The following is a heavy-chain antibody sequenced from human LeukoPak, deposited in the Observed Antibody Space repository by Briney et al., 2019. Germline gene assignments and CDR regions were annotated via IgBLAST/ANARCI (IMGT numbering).Heavy chain of an antibody. CDR1: GFTFDDYG. D-gene: IGHD6-13*01. CDR3: ARGRQLVPRAWYFDL. CDR2: INWNGGST. J-gene: IGHJ2*01. Sequence: PGGSLRLSCAASGFTFDDYGMSWVRQAPGKGLEWVSGINWNGGSTGYADSVKGRFTISRDNAKNSLYLQMNSLRAEDTAVYYCARGRQLVPRAWYFDLWGRGTLVTVSS. V-gene: IGHV3-20*04.